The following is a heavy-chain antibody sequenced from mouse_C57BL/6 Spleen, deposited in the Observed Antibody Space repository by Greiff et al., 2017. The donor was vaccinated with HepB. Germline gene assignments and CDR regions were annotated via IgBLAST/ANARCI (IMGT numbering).Heavy chain of an antibody. Sequence: EVQLQQSGAELVRPGASVKVSCTASGFNIKDDYMHWVKQRPEQGLEWIGWIDPENGDTEYASKFQGKATITADTSSNTAYLQLSSLTSEDTAVYYCTTLRFDYCGQGTTLTVSS. CDR3: TTLRFDY. V-gene: IGHV14-4*01. CDR1: GFNIKDDY. J-gene: IGHJ2*01. CDR2: IDPENGDT.